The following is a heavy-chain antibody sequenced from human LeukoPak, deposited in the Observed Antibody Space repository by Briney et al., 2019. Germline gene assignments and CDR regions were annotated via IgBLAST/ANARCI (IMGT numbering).Heavy chain of an antibody. J-gene: IGHJ4*02. D-gene: IGHD3-10*01. Sequence: GGSLRLSCAASGFTFSSYAMSWVRQAPGKGLEWVSAISGSGGSTYYADSVEGRFTISRDNSKNTLYLQMNSLRAEDTAVYYCAKDREVLLWFGESQYYWGQGTLVTVSS. CDR3: AKDREVLLWFGESQYY. CDR1: GFTFSSYA. CDR2: ISGSGGST. V-gene: IGHV3-23*01.